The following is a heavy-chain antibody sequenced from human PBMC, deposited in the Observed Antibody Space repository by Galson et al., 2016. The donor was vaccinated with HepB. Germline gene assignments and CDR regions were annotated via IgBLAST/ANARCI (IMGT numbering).Heavy chain of an antibody. V-gene: IGHV3-11*06. CDR2: ISRSSSYI. CDR3: ARNANWNDNPLRAYADY. Sequence: SLRLSCAASGFTFSDYYMSWIRQAPGKGLEWISYISRSSSYIIYANSVKGRFTISRDDAKNSLYLQMNSLRAEDTAVYYCARNANWNDNPLRAYADYWGQGTLVVVSS. D-gene: IGHD1-1*01. J-gene: IGHJ4*02. CDR1: GFTFSDYY.